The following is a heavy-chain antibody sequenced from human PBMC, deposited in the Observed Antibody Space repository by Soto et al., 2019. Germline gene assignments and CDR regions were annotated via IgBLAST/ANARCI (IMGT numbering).Heavy chain of an antibody. V-gene: IGHV3-30*18. D-gene: IGHD7-27*01. CDR1: GFTFSSYG. CDR2: ISYDGSNK. J-gene: IGHJ4*02. Sequence: QVQLVESGGGVVQPGRSLRLSCAASGFTFSSYGMHWVRQAPGKGLEWVAVISYDGSNKYYADSVKGRFTISRDNSKNTLYLQMNSLRAEDTAVYYCANDDLGVPGDPTFDYWGQGTLVTVSS. CDR3: ANDDLGVPGDPTFDY.